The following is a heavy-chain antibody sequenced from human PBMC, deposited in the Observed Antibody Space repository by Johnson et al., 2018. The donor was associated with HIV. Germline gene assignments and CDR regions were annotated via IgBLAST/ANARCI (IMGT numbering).Heavy chain of an antibody. D-gene: IGHD5-18*01. Sequence: QVQLVESGGGVVQPGGSLRLSCAASGFTFSSYGMHWVRQAPGKGLEWVAFIRYDGSNKYYADSVQGRFTISRDNSKNTLYLQMNSLRAEDTAVYYCARAYTYGAFDIWGQGTTVTISS. J-gene: IGHJ3*02. V-gene: IGHV3-30*02. CDR3: ARAYTYGAFDI. CDR1: GFTFSSYG. CDR2: IRYDGSNK.